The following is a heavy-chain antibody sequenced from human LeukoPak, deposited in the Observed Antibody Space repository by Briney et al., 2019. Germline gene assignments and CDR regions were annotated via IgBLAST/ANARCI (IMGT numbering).Heavy chain of an antibody. CDR2: IYYSGST. D-gene: IGHD3-10*01. V-gene: IGHV4-39*01. CDR1: GGSISSSSYY. CDR3: ARHVQGIEGYFDY. Sequence: KTSQTLSLICTVAGGSISSSSYYWGWIRQPPWKGLEWIGSIYYSGSTYYNPSLKSRVTISVDTSKNQFSLKLSSVTAADTAVYYCARHVQGIEGYFDYWGQGTLVTVSS. J-gene: IGHJ4*02.